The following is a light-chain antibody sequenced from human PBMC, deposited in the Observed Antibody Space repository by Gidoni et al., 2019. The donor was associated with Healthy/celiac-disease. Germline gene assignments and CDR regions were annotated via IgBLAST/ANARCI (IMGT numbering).Light chain of an antibody. J-gene: IGLJ3*02. Sequence: QSALTQPASVSGSPGQSITISCTGNSSDVGSYNLVSWYQQHPGKAPKLMIYEGSKRPSGVSNRFSGSKSGNTASLTISGRQAEDEADYYCCSYAGSSTWVFGGGTKLTVL. V-gene: IGLV2-23*01. CDR1: SSDVGSYNL. CDR3: CSYAGSSTWV. CDR2: EGS.